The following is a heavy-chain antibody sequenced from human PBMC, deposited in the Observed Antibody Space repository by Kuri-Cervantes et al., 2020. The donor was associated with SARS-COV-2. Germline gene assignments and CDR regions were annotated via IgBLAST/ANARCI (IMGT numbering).Heavy chain of an antibody. D-gene: IGHD6-6*01. CDR1: GYTLTELS. CDR3: ATDLGSIAARPPREYAFDI. V-gene: IGHV1-24*01. CDR2: FDPEDGET. J-gene: IGHJ3*02. Sequence: GESLKISCKVSGYTLTELSMHWVRQAPGKGLEWMGGFDPEDGETIYAQKFQGRVTMNEDTSTDTAYMELSSLRSEDTAVYYCATDLGSIAARPPREYAFDIWGQGTMVTVSS.